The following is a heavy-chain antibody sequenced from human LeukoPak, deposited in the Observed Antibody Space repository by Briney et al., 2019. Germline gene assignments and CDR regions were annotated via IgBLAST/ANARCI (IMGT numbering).Heavy chain of an antibody. CDR1: GFTFSSYE. CDR2: ISFSGSTI. D-gene: IGHD4-17*01. Sequence: QSGGSLRLSCAASGFTFSSYEMNWVRQAPGKGLEWVSYISFSGSTIYCADSVKGRFTISRDNAKNSLYVQMNSLRAEDTAVYHCARDTGWYFDLWGRGTLVTVSS. J-gene: IGHJ2*01. CDR3: ARDTGWYFDL. V-gene: IGHV3-48*03.